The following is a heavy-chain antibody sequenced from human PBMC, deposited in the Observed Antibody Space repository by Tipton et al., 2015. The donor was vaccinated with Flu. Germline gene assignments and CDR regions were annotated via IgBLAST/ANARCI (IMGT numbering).Heavy chain of an antibody. CDR3: ARDLVRYYDSSGYGY. Sequence: SLRLACAASGFTFSSYWMSWVRQAPGKGLEWVANIKQDGSEKYYVDSVKGRFTTSRDNAKNSLYLQMNSLRAEDTAVYYCARDLVRYYDSSGYGYWGQGTLVTVSS. J-gene: IGHJ4*02. D-gene: IGHD3-22*01. CDR1: GFTFSSYW. V-gene: IGHV3-7*01. CDR2: IKQDGSEK.